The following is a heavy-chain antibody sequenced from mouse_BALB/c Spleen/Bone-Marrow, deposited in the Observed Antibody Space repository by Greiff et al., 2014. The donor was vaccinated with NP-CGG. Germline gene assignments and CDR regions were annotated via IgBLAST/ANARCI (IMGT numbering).Heavy chain of an antibody. V-gene: IGHV5-15*02. CDR3: AREGGAMDY. CDR2: ISNLAYSI. J-gene: IGHJ4*01. CDR1: GFTFSDYG. Sequence: EVNLVESGGGLVQPGGSRKLSCAASGFTFSDYGMAWVRQTPGKGPEWVAFISNLAYSIYYADTVTGRSTISRENAKNTLYLEMSSLRSEDTAMYYCAREGGAMDYWGQGTSVTVTS.